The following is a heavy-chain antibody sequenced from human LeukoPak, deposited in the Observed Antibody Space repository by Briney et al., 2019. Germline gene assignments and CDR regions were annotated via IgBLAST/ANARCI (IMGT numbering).Heavy chain of an antibody. Sequence: GGSLTFSCAASGFTFSSYAMSWHRQAPGKGLEWFSAISGSGSRTYYTDSVKGPFTSSRDNSKNIVYLQMNSLRAEDTAIYYCAKDRLGYTVTPDYWGQGTLVTVSS. CDR1: GFTFSSYA. D-gene: IGHD4-17*01. CDR2: ISGSGSRT. CDR3: AKDRLGYTVTPDY. V-gene: IGHV3-23*01. J-gene: IGHJ4*02.